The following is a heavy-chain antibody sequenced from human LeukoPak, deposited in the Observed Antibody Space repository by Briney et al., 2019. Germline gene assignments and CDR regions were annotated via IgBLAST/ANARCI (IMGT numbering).Heavy chain of an antibody. CDR3: ARLVVPYYFDY. V-gene: IGHV4-34*01. CDR1: GGSFSGYY. Sequence: SETLSLTCAVYGGSFSGYYWSWIRQPPGKGLEWIGDINHSGSTNYNPSLKSRVTISVDTSKNQFSLKLSSVTAADAAVYYCARLVVPYYFDYWGQGTLVTVSS. J-gene: IGHJ4*02. CDR2: INHSGST. D-gene: IGHD2-2*01.